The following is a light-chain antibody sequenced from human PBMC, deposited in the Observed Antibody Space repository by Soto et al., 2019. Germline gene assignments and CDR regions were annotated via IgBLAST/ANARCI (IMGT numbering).Light chain of an antibody. V-gene: IGKV3-11*01. CDR2: AAS. J-gene: IGKJ1*01. Sequence: EIVLTQSPATLSLSPGERATLSCRASQSVSSYLAWYQQKPDQAPRLLIYAASKRATGIPARFTGSGSGTDFTLTISSLETEGCAVYYCQQRNNWPVTFGHGTRVEIK. CDR1: QSVSSY. CDR3: QQRNNWPVT.